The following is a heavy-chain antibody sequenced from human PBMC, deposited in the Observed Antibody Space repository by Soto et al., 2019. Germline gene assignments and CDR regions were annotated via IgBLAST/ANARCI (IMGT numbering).Heavy chain of an antibody. CDR2: IYYSGST. Sequence: QVQLQESGPGLVKPSETLSLTCTVSGGSISSYYWSWIRQPPGKGLEWIGYIYYSGSTNYNPSLTSRVTISVDTSKNKFSLKLSSVPDSDTAVYYCAREGSRSLDYWGQGTLVTSPQ. J-gene: IGHJ4*02. D-gene: IGHD6-13*01. CDR3: AREGSRSLDY. CDR1: GGSISSYY. V-gene: IGHV4-59*01.